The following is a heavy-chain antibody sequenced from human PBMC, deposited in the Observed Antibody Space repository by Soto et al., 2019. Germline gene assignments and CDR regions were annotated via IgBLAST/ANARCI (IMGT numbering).Heavy chain of an antibody. J-gene: IGHJ4*02. CDR1: GYTFTSYG. V-gene: IGHV1-18*01. D-gene: IGHD5-18*01. CDR3: ARARFAAAMVTGDDY. CDR2: ISAYNGNT. Sequence: ASVKVSCKASGYTFTSYGISWVRQAPGQGLEWMGWISAYNGNTNYAQKLQGRVTMTTDTSTSTAYMELRSLRSDDTAVYYCARARFAAAMVTGDDYWGQGTLVTVSS.